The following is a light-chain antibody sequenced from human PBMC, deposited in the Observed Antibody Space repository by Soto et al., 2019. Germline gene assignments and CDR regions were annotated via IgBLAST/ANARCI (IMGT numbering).Light chain of an antibody. CDR1: SSDVGGYYY. CDR2: EVT. CDR3: SSYTSSSAPHVV. Sequence: QSLLTQPASVSGSPGQSITISCTGTSSDVGGYYYVSWYQHHPGKAPKLIIYEVTNRPSGVSSRFSGSNSGNTASLIISGLQAEDEAEYYCSSYTSSSAPHVVFGGGTKLTVL. J-gene: IGLJ2*01. V-gene: IGLV2-14*01.